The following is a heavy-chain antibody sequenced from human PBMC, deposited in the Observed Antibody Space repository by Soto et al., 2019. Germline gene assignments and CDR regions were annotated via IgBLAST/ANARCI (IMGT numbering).Heavy chain of an antibody. V-gene: IGHV3-33*01. D-gene: IGHD2-8*01. Sequence: GGSLRLSCAASGFTFSSYGMHWVRQAPGKGLEWVAVIWYDGSNKYYADSVKGRFTISRDNSKNTLYLQMNSLRAEDTAVYYCAREFCRDGGCHGDFDYWGQGTLVTVSS. CDR3: AREFCRDGGCHGDFDY. J-gene: IGHJ4*02. CDR1: GFTFSSYG. CDR2: IWYDGSNK.